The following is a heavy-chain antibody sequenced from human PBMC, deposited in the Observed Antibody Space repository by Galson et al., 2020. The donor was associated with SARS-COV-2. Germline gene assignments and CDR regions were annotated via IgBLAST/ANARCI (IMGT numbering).Heavy chain of an antibody. CDR3: ARVDIAATWFDL. V-gene: IGHV4-59*01. CDR2: IFYSGST. CDR1: GGSIGGYY. D-gene: IGHD5-12*01. Sequence: ASETLSLTCTVSGGSIGGYYWSWIRQPPGKGLEWIGYIFYSGSTNYNPSLKSRVTISLDTSKNQFSLKLKSVTAADTAVYYCARVDIAATWFDLWGQGTLVTVAS. J-gene: IGHJ5*02.